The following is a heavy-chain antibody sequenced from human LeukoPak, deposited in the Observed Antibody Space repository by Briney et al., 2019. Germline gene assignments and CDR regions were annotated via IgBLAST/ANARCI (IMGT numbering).Heavy chain of an antibody. J-gene: IGHJ4*02. CDR1: GFTVSSNY. D-gene: IGHD6-13*01. Sequence: GGSLRLSCAASGFTVSSNYMSWVRQAPGKGLEWVSVIYSGGSTYYADSVKGRFTISRDNSKNTLYLQMNSLRAEDTAVYYCARAEYSSSWSPTLYFDYWGQGTLVTVSS. CDR2: IYSGGST. CDR3: ARAEYSSSWSPTLYFDY. V-gene: IGHV3-66*01.